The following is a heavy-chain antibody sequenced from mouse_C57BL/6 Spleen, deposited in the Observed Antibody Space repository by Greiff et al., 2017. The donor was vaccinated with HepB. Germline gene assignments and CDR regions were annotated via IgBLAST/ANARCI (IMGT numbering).Heavy chain of an antibody. D-gene: IGHD1-1*01. CDR1: GYTFTSYW. CDR2: IDPSDSET. V-gene: IGHV1-52*01. J-gene: IGHJ3*01. Sequence: QVQLQQPGAELVRPGSSVKLSCKASGYTFTSYWMHWVKQRPIQGLEWIGNIDPSDSETNYNQKFKDKATLTVDKSSSTAYMQLSSLTSEDSAVYYCARGDSCSSEAWFAYWGQGTLVTVSA. CDR3: ARGDSCSSEAWFAY.